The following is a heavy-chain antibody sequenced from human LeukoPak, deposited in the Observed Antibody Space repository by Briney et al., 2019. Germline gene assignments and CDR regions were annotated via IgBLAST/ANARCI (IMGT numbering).Heavy chain of an antibody. Sequence: SETLSLTCAVYGGSFSGYYWSWIRQPPGKGLEWIGEINHSGSTNYNPSLKSRVTISVDTSKNPFSLKMSSVTAADTAVYYCARKGAQGQLWLGPRLYYFDYWGQGTLVTVSS. D-gene: IGHD5-18*01. V-gene: IGHV4-34*01. CDR1: GGSFSGYY. CDR3: ARKGAQGQLWLGPRLYYFDY. J-gene: IGHJ4*02. CDR2: INHSGST.